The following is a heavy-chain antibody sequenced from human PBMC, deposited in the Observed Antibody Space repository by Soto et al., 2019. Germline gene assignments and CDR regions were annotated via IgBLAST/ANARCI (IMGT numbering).Heavy chain of an antibody. V-gene: IGHV6-1*01. CDR1: GNNVSESRVS. D-gene: IGHD6-13*01. CDR3: ARDGSRRPDC. CDR2: TNYGSKGAY. Sequence: PSQTLPLTCAISGNNVSESRVSWNCIRQSPTRDIEWLGRTNYGSKGAYAYAESVRTRITRTAEISKNPYSLPLTSMTAEASAVYYGARDGSRRPDCSGKGALITVSS. J-gene: IGHJ4*01.